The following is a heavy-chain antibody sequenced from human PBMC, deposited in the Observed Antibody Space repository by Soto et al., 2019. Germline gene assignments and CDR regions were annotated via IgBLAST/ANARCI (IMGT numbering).Heavy chain of an antibody. CDR2: ISTYSGDT. Sequence: ASVKVSCKASGYTFFTYDISWVRQAPGQGLEWMGWISTYSGDTKYAQKFQGRVTMTTDTSTTTAYLELRSLRSDDTAVYYCARHHGPTTSENWFDPWGQGTLVTSPQ. V-gene: IGHV1-18*01. J-gene: IGHJ5*02. D-gene: IGHD5-12*01. CDR1: GYTFFTYD. CDR3: ARHHGPTTSENWFDP.